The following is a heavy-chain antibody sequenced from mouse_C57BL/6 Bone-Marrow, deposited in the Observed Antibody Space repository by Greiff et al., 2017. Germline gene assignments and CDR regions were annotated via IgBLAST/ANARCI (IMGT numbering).Heavy chain of an antibody. CDR3: ARSPRYSPYYFDD. CDR2: IYPGGGYT. CDR1: GYTFTNYW. Sequence: QVQLKESGAELVRPGTSVKMSCKASGYTFTNYWIGWAKQRPGHGLEWIGDIYPGGGYTNYNETFKGKATLTADKSSSTAYMQFSSLTSEDSAIYYCARSPRYSPYYFDDWGQGTTLTVSS. D-gene: IGHD1-1*01. J-gene: IGHJ2*01. V-gene: IGHV1-63*01.